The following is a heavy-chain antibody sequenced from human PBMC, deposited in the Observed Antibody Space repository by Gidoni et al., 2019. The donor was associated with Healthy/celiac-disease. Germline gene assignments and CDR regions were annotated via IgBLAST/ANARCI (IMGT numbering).Heavy chain of an antibody. Sequence: EVQLVESGGGLVKPGGSLRLSCAASGFTFSSHSMNWVRQAPGTGLGWVSSISSSSSYIDNADSVKGRFTSSRDNAKNSLYLQMNSLRAEDTAVYYCARDLAYSRSPYYYYYGMDVWGQGTTVTVSS. CDR3: ARDLAYSRSPYYYYYGMDV. CDR2: ISSSSSYI. V-gene: IGHV3-21*01. J-gene: IGHJ6*02. CDR1: GFTFSSHS. D-gene: IGHD6-6*01.